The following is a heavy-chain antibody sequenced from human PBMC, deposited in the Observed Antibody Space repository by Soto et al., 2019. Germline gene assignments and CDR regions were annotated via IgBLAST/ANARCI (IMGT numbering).Heavy chain of an antibody. Sequence: PSETLSLTCTVSGGSISSGDYYWSWIRQPPGKGLEWIGYIYYSGSTYYNPSLKSRVTISVDTSKNQFSLKLSSVTAADTAVYYCARQRRSPGYCSGGSCYFFDYWGQGTLVTVSS. J-gene: IGHJ4*02. CDR1: GGSISSGDYY. V-gene: IGHV4-30-4*01. CDR3: ARQRRSPGYCSGGSCYFFDY. D-gene: IGHD2-15*01. CDR2: IYYSGST.